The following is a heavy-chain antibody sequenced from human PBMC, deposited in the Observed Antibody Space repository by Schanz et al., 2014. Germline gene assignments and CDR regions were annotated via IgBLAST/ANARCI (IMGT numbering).Heavy chain of an antibody. CDR2: LSGSGGST. D-gene: IGHD2-15*01. J-gene: IGHJ4*02. Sequence: DVQLLESGGGLVQPGGSLRLSCAASGFTFSNYAMSWVRQAPGKGLEWVSALSGSGGSTYYADSVKGRFTISRDNSENTLYLQMNALRAEDTAVYYCARDRGYCSGGSCLTFDYWGQGTLVTVSS. V-gene: IGHV3-23*01. CDR3: ARDRGYCSGGSCLTFDY. CDR1: GFTFSNYA.